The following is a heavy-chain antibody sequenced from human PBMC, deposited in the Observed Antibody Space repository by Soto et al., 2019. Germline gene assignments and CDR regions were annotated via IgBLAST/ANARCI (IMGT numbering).Heavy chain of an antibody. J-gene: IGHJ4*02. Sequence: GGSLRLSCTASGSTFSSYGMNWVRQAPWKGLEWVSSVTNSGNYIYYADSVQGRFTISRDNARNSLYLQMNSLRAEDTAVYFCARDESAGSSIRYWGQGSLVTVSS. D-gene: IGHD2-2*01. CDR1: GSTFSSYG. CDR2: VTNSGNYI. V-gene: IGHV3-21*01. CDR3: ARDESAGSSIRY.